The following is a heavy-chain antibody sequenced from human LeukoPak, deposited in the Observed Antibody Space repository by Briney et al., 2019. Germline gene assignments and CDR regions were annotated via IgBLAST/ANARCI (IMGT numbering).Heavy chain of an antibody. CDR3: ARDGLVGATGWFDP. V-gene: IGHV3-9*01. CDR2: ISWNSDII. D-gene: IGHD1-26*01. Sequence: GGSLRLSCAASGFIYDDYAMHWVRQAPGKGLEWVSGISWNSDIIGYADSVKGRFTISRDNAKNFIYLQMNSLRAEDTAVYYCARDGLVGATGWFDPWGQGTLVTVSS. CDR1: GFIYDDYA. J-gene: IGHJ5*02.